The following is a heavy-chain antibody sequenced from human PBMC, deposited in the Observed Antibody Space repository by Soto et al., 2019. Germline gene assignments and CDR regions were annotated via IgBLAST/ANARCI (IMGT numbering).Heavy chain of an antibody. Sequence: ASVKVSCKASGYTFTSYGISWVRQAPGQGLEWMGWISAYNGNTNYAQKLQGRVTMTTDTSTSTAYMELRSLRSDDTAVYYCARSYSSGWYGQHNWFDPWGQGTRVTVSS. J-gene: IGHJ5*02. CDR3: ARSYSSGWYGQHNWFDP. CDR2: ISAYNGNT. D-gene: IGHD6-19*01. V-gene: IGHV1-18*01. CDR1: GYTFTSYG.